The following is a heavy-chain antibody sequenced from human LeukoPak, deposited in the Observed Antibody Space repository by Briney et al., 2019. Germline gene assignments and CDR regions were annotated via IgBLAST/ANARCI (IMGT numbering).Heavy chain of an antibody. CDR2: INPNSGDT. CDR3: ARDSCSSTSCYFGGYYYYYMDV. V-gene: IGHV1-2*02. D-gene: IGHD2-2*01. J-gene: IGHJ6*03. Sequence: ASVKVSCKASGYTFTGYYIHWVRQAPGQGLEWMGWINPNSGDTKYAQKFQGRVTMTRDTSISTAYMELSRLRSDDTAVYYCARDSCSSTSCYFGGYYYYYMDVWGKGTTVTVSS. CDR1: GYTFTGYY.